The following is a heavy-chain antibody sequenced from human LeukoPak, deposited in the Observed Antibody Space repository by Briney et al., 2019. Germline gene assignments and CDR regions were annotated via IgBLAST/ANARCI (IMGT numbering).Heavy chain of an antibody. Sequence: GGSLRLSCAASGFTFSSYAMSWVRQAPGKGLEWVSAISGSGGSTYYADSVKGRFTISRDNLKNTLYLQMNSLRPEDTALYYCARDRSGLHVNWFESWGQGTLVTVSS. CDR1: GFTFSSYA. D-gene: IGHD3-16*01. CDR2: ISGSGGST. J-gene: IGHJ5*01. CDR3: ARDRSGLHVNWFES. V-gene: IGHV3-23*01.